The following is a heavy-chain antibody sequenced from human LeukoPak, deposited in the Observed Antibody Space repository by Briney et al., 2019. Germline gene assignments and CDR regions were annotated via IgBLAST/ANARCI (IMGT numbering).Heavy chain of an antibody. CDR1: GFTFDDYA. V-gene: IGHV3-9*01. J-gene: IGHJ3*02. Sequence: PGRSLRLSCAASGFTFDDYAVHWVRQAPGKGLEWVSGISWNSGSIGYADSVKGRFTISRDNAKNSLYLQMNSLRAEDTALYYCAKDSGSHAGAFDIWGQGTMVTVSS. CDR3: AKDSGSHAGAFDI. D-gene: IGHD1-26*01. CDR2: ISWNSGSI.